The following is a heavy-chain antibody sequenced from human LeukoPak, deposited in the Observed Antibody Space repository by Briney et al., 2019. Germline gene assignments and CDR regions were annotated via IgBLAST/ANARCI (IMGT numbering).Heavy chain of an antibody. D-gene: IGHD6-6*01. CDR1: GFTFSDYY. J-gene: IGHJ6*02. Sequence: GGSLRLSCAASGFTFSDYYMSWIRQAPGKGLECVSYISRSGSSPYHADSVKGRFTISRDNAKNSLYLQMNSLRAEDTAVYYCARGVYQYYYYGMDVWGQGTTVTVSS. CDR2: ISRSGSSP. CDR3: ARGVYQYYYYGMDV. V-gene: IGHV3-11*04.